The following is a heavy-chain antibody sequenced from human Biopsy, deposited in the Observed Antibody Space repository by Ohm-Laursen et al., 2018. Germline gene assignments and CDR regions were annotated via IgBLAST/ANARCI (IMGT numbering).Heavy chain of an antibody. D-gene: IGHD4-17*01. CDR3: AKDLGLNYSDRFLFYYGMDV. J-gene: IGHJ6*02. Sequence: SLRLSCAASGFTFDDYAMHWVRQVPGKGLELVSGISWNSDDIGYADSVKGRFTISRDNARNALHQQMNSLRTEDTALYYCAKDLGLNYSDRFLFYYGMDVWGRGTTVTVSS. V-gene: IGHV3-9*01. CDR2: ISWNSDDI. CDR1: GFTFDDYA.